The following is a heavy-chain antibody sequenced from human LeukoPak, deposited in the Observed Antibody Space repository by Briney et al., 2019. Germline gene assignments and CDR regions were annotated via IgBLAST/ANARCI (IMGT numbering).Heavy chain of an antibody. Sequence: GGSLRLSCAASGFTFSSYAMSWVRQAPGKGLEWVGFIRSKAYGGTTEYAASVKGRFTISRDDSKSIAYLQMNSLKTEDTAVYYCTRDPHREEWLYMDVWGKGTTVTVSS. CDR3: TRDPHREEWLYMDV. CDR2: IRSKAYGGTT. V-gene: IGHV3-49*04. J-gene: IGHJ6*03. D-gene: IGHD3-3*01. CDR1: GFTFSSYA.